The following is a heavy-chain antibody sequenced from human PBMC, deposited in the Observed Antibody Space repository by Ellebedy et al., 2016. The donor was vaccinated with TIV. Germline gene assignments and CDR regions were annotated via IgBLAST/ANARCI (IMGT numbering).Heavy chain of an antibody. V-gene: IGHV1-18*01. CDR1: AYNLSNYG. CDR2: VNTHKGNI. J-gene: IGHJ1*01. CDR3: TRDDRFSGTWYSAYFQY. D-gene: IGHD2-15*01. Sequence: ASAKVSCXASAYNLSNYGISWVRQRPGQGLQWMVWVNTHKGNINYAPKFRGRVTMTIDTSTSTVYMELRSLASADTAVYYCTRDDRFSGTWYSAYFQYWGQGTLVTVSS.